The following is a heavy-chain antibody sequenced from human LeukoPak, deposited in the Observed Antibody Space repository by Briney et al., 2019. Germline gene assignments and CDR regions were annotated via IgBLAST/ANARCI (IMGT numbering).Heavy chain of an antibody. D-gene: IGHD4-17*01. CDR3: ARDPAVTTRRGDAFDI. Sequence: QTLSLTCAISGDSFSSNSAAWDWIRQSPSRGLEWLGRTYYRSKLYNDYAVSVKSRITINPDTSKNQFSLQLNSVTPEDTAVYYCARDPAVTTRRGDAFDIWGQGTMVTASS. V-gene: IGHV6-1*01. CDR2: TYYRSKLYN. CDR1: GDSFSSNSAA. J-gene: IGHJ3*02.